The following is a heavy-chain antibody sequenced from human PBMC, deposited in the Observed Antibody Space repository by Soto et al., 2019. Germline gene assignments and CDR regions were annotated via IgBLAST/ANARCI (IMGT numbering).Heavy chain of an antibody. CDR2: ISAYNGNT. D-gene: IGHD3-10*01. CDR1: GYTFTSYG. J-gene: IGHJ6*02. CDR3: ARVRVTMVRGVDCYYYGMDV. V-gene: IGHV1-18*01. Sequence: GASVKVSCKASGYTFTSYGISWVRQAPGQGLEWMGWISAYNGNTNYAQKLQGRVTMTTDTSTSTAYMELSSLRSEDTAVYYCARVRVTMVRGVDCYYYGMDVWGQGTTVTVSS.